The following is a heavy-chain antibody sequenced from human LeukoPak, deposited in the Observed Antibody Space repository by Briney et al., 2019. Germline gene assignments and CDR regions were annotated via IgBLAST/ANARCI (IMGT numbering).Heavy chain of an antibody. CDR3: MDV. CDR1: GFTFSAYA. V-gene: IGHV3-23*05. Sequence: PGGSLRLSCAASGFTFSAYAMTWVRQAPGKGLEWVSSIRSDNKPQYSESVKGRFAISRDNSKSMLFLQLNSLRAEYTALYVAMDVWGQGTTVTVSS. D-gene: IGHD5-12*01. CDR2: IRSDNKP. J-gene: IGHJ6*02.